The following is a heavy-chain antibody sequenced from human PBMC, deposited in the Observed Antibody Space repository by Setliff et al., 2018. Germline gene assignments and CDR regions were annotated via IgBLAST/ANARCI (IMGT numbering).Heavy chain of an antibody. J-gene: IGHJ5*02. CDR1: GDSISSGSYY. D-gene: IGHD3-3*01. CDR3: AGNNAHLEWLFAWFDP. Sequence: SETLSLTCTVSGDSISSGSYYWTWIRQPAGKGLEWIGHFHTGGSTYYNPSLKSRVTISVDTSKNQFSLKLSSVTAADTAVYYCAGNNAHLEWLFAWFDPWGQGTLVTVSS. CDR2: FHTGGST. V-gene: IGHV4-61*09.